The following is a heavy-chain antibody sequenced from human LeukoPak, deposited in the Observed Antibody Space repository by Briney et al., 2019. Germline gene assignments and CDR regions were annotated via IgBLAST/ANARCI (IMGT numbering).Heavy chain of an antibody. D-gene: IGHD3/OR15-3a*01. V-gene: IGHV1-69*04. Sequence: ASVEVSCKASGGTFSSYAISWVRQAPGQGLEWMGRIIPILGIANYAQKFQGRVTITADKSTSTAYMELSSLSSEDTAVYYCARLINGTVFDYWGQGTLVTVSS. CDR1: GGTFSSYA. CDR2: IIPILGIA. CDR3: ARLINGTVFDY. J-gene: IGHJ4*02.